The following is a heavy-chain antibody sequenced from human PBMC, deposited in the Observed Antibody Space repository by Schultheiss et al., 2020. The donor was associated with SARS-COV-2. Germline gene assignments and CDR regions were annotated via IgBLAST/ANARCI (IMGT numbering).Heavy chain of an antibody. Sequence: SQTLSLTCAVSGYSISSGYYWGWIRQPPGKGLEWIGSIYHSGSTYYNPSLKSRVTISVDTSKNQFSPKLSSVTAADTAVYYCVGTIFGVVTDYYYYGMDVWGQGTTVTVSS. V-gene: IGHV4-38-2*01. CDR1: GYSISSGYY. J-gene: IGHJ6*02. CDR3: VGTIFGVVTDYYYYGMDV. D-gene: IGHD3-3*01. CDR2: IYHSGST.